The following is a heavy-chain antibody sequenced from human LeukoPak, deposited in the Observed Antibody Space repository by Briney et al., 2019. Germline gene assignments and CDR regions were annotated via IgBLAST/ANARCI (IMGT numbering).Heavy chain of an antibody. CDR1: GFTFSSYG. CDR3: ATRGSDTVTAFDY. J-gene: IGHJ4*02. D-gene: IGHD4-17*01. Sequence: PGGSLRLSCAASGFTFSSYGMHWVRQAPGKGLEWVAVIWYDGSNKYYADSVKGRFTISRDNSKNTLYPQMNSLRAEDTAVYYCATRGSDTVTAFDYWGQGTLVTVSS. CDR2: IWYDGSNK. V-gene: IGHV3-33*01.